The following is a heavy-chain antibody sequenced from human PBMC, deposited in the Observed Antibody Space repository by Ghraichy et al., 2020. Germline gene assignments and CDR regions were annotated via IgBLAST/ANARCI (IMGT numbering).Heavy chain of an antibody. Sequence: SETLSLTCAVYGGSFSGYYWSWIRQPPGKGLEWIGEINHSGSTNYNPSLKSRVTISVDTSKNQFSLKLSSVTAADTAVYYCARALGGTTSRAGITYWGQGTLVTVSS. V-gene: IGHV4-34*01. J-gene: IGHJ4*02. CDR2: INHSGST. D-gene: IGHD1-1*01. CDR3: ARALGGTTSRAGITY. CDR1: GGSFSGYY.